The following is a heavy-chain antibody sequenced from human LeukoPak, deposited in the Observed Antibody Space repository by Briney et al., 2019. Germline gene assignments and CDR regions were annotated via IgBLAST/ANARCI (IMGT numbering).Heavy chain of an antibody. D-gene: IGHD3-10*01. CDR3: ARVPTYYYGSGSQGAFDI. CDR1: GGSISSYY. Sequence: SETLSLTCTVSGGSISSYYWSWIRQPPGKGLEWIGYIYYSGSTNYNPSLKSRVTISVDTSKNQFSLKLSSVTAADTAVYYCARVPTYYYGSGSQGAFDIWGQGTMVTVSS. J-gene: IGHJ3*02. CDR2: IYYSGST. V-gene: IGHV4-59*01.